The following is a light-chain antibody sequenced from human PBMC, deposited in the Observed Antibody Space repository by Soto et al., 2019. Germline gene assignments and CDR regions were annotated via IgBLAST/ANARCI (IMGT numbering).Light chain of an antibody. CDR2: AAS. CDR3: QQSYSNRRAGT. J-gene: IGKJ1*01. Sequence: DIQMTQSPSSLSASVGDRVTITCRASQSISSYLNWYQQKPGKAPKLLIYAASSLQSGVPSRFSGSGSGTGFTLTISSLKPEDVATSYCQQSYSNRRAGTFGQGTKVEIK. CDR1: QSISSY. V-gene: IGKV1-39*01.